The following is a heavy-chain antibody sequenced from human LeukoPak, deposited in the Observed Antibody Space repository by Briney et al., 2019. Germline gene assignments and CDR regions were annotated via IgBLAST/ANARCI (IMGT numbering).Heavy chain of an antibody. D-gene: IGHD3-22*01. V-gene: IGHV3-23*01. Sequence: GGSLRLSCAASGFTFSSYAMSWVRQAPGKGLEWVSAISGSGGSTYYADSVKGRFTISRDNSKNTLYLQMNSLRAEDTAVYYCAKWGRITMIVVVSPPDYWGQGTLVTVSS. CDR2: ISGSGGST. CDR3: AKWGRITMIVVVSPPDY. CDR1: GFTFSSYA. J-gene: IGHJ4*02.